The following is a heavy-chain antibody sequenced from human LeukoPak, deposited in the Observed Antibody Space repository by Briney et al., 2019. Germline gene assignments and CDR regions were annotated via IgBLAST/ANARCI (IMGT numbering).Heavy chain of an antibody. V-gene: IGHV3-48*01. CDR1: GFTFSSYS. Sequence: PGGSLRLSCAASGFTFSSYSMNWVRQAPGRGLEWVSYISGSSSAIYSADSVKGRFTISRDNAKNSLYLQMNSLRAEDTAVYYCANASPDIVVVPAAIEGDDFDYWGQGTLVTVSS. D-gene: IGHD2-2*01. CDR3: ANASPDIVVVPAAIEGDDFDY. J-gene: IGHJ4*02. CDR2: ISGSSSAI.